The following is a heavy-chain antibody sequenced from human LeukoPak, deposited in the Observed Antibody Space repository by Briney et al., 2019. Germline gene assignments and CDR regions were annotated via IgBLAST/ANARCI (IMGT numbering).Heavy chain of an antibody. J-gene: IGHJ4*02. V-gene: IGHV3-23*01. CDR1: GFTFSSYA. D-gene: IGHD6-19*01. CDR3: AKSDSIAVAGAYLDY. Sequence: GGSLRLSCAASGFTFSSYAMSWVRQAPGKGLEWVSAISGSGGSTYYADSVKGRSTISRDNSKNTLYLQMNSLRAEDTAVYYCAKSDSIAVAGAYLDYWGQGTLVTVSS. CDR2: ISGSGGST.